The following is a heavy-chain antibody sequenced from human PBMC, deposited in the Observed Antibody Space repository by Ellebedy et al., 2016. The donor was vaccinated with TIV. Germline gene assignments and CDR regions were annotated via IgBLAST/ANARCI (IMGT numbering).Heavy chain of an antibody. CDR1: GGSISRSSYY. V-gene: IGHV4-39*01. CDR2: IYYSGNT. J-gene: IGHJ5*01. CDR3: ARNPPTYNWVDS. Sequence: PSETLSLTCTVSGGSISRSSYYWGWIRQPPGKGLEWIGNIYYSGNTDYNPSLKSRVTMSVDTSKNQFSLNLRSVTAADTAVYYCARNPPTYNWVDSWGQGILVTVSS.